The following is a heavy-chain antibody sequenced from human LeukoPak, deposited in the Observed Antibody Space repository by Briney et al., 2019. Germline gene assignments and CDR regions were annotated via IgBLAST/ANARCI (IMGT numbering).Heavy chain of an antibody. J-gene: IGHJ6*02. CDR1: GVSISSSSYY. V-gene: IGHV4-39*07. Sequence: SETLSLTCTVSGVSISSSSYYWGWIRQPPGKGLEWIGSIYYSGSTYYNPSLKSRVTISVDTSKNQFSLKLSSVTAADTAVYYCAREGGEYSGCFLNGMDVWGQGTTVTVSS. CDR3: AREGGEYSGCFLNGMDV. CDR2: IYYSGST. D-gene: IGHD1-26*01.